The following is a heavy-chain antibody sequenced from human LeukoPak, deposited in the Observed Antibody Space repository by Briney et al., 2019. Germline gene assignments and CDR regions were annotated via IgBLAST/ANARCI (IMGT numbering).Heavy chain of an antibody. CDR1: GGSVGSSNYY. CDR2: IYYST. V-gene: IGHV4-39*07. Sequence: PSETLSLTCTVSGGSVGSSNYYWGWIRQPPGKGLEWIGSIYYSTYFNPSLKSRVTISVDTSKNQFSLKLSSVTAADTAVYYCARRYCGGDCYWYYFDYWGQGTLVTVSS. J-gene: IGHJ4*02. CDR3: ARRYCGGDCYWYYFDY. D-gene: IGHD2-21*02.